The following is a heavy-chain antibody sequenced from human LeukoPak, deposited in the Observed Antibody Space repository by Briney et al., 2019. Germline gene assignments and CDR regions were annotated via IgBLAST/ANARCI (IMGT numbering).Heavy chain of an antibody. CDR2: ISGSGGST. CDR3: AKRPGYPPYYFDY. Sequence: GGSLRLSCAASGFTFSSYAMSWARQAPGKGLEWVSAISGSGGSTYYAGSVKGRFTISRDNSKNTLYLQMNSLRAEDTAVYYCAKRPGYPPYYFDYWGQGTLVTVSS. J-gene: IGHJ4*02. D-gene: IGHD6-25*01. V-gene: IGHV3-23*01. CDR1: GFTFSSYA.